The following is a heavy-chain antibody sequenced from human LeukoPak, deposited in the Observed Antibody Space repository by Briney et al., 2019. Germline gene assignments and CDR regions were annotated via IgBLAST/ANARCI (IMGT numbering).Heavy chain of an antibody. CDR2: ISSSGSTI. D-gene: IGHD2-15*01. V-gene: IGHV3-48*03. Sequence: PGGSLRLSCAASGFTFSNYEMNWVRQAPGKGLEWVSYISSSGSTIYYADSVKGRFTITRDNTKKSLYLQMNSLRAEDTAVYYCARDCGGSCYSGFDPWGQGTLVTVSS. J-gene: IGHJ5*02. CDR1: GFTFSNYE. CDR3: ARDCGGSCYSGFDP.